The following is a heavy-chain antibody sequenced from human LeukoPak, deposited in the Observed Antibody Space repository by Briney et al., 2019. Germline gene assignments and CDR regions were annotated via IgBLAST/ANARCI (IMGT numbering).Heavy chain of an antibody. J-gene: IGHJ2*01. CDR2: IRQDGGEI. CDR3: ARADLEWYLDL. V-gene: IGHV3-7*01. CDR1: GFMFNAYW. Sequence: GESLRLSCTGSGFMFNAYWMSCVLKAPGMGLEWVGKIRQDGGEIFYVDSVRGRFTISRDNAKNSLYLQLNSLRVEDTAIYYCARADLEWYLDLWGRGTLVTVSS.